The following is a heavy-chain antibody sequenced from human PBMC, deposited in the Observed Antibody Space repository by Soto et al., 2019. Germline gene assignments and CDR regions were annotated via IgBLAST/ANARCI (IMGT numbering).Heavy chain of an antibody. Sequence: PSETLSLTCTVSGGSVSSGSYYWGWIRQPPGKGLEWIGYISYSGSTNYNPSLKSRVTISVDTSKNQFSLKLSSVTAADTAVYYCAGGYGHAFDIWGKGTMVTVSS. D-gene: IGHD4-17*01. J-gene: IGHJ3*02. CDR2: ISYSGST. CDR3: AGGYGHAFDI. CDR1: GGSVSSGSYY. V-gene: IGHV4-61*01.